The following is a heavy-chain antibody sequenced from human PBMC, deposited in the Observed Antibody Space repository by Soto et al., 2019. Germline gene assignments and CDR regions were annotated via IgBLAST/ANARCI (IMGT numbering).Heavy chain of an antibody. CDR3: AREEGSGWSIDAFDI. D-gene: IGHD6-19*01. CDR2: IYYSGST. J-gene: IGHJ3*02. CDR1: GGSISSGDYY. Sequence: QVQLQESGPGLVKPSQTLSLTCTVSGGSISSGDYYWSWIRQPPGKGLEWIGYIYYSGSTYYNPSLKSRVTISVDTSKNQFPLKLSSVTAADTAVYYCAREEGSGWSIDAFDIWGQGTMVTVSS. V-gene: IGHV4-30-4*01.